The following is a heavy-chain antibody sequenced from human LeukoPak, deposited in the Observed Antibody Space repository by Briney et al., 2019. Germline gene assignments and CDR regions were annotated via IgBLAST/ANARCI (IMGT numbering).Heavy chain of an antibody. CDR3: AREYGDLDY. Sequence: SETLSLTCTGSGGSISGYYWSWVRQPAGKGLEWIGRIYSSGSANYNPSLKSRVTMSVDTSNNQFSLKLTSVSAADTAVYYCAREYGDLDYRGQGTLVTVSS. J-gene: IGHJ4*02. V-gene: IGHV4-4*07. D-gene: IGHD4-17*01. CDR1: GGSISGYY. CDR2: IYSSGSA.